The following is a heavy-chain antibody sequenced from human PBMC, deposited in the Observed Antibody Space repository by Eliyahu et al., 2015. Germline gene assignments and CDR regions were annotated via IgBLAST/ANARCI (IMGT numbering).Heavy chain of an antibody. CDR2: ITSSGGST. J-gene: IGHJ2*01. V-gene: IGHV3-23*01. CDR1: GFRFSSYX. Sequence: EMQLLESGGGLVQPGGSLRXSCAASGFRFSSYXMXWVRQVPGKGLEWVSTITSSGGSTFHADSVKGRFTISRDNSKNTLYLQMNSLRAEDTAVYYCAKDVLSDYDFWSGYYHWYFDLWGRGTLVTVSS. D-gene: IGHD3-3*01. CDR3: AKDVLSDYDFWSGYYHWYFDL.